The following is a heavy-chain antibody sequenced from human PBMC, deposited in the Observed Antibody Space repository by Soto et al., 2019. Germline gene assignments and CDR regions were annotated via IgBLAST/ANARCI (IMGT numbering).Heavy chain of an antibody. D-gene: IGHD6-19*01. Sequence: GGSLRLSCAASGFTFSTYEMNWVRQAPGKGLEWVSFISSGGTTIYYADSLKGRFTISRDNAKNSLYLQMNSLRAEDMAVYYCARGYSGGWSRGDFFDCWGQGTLVTVSS. CDR2: ISSGGTTI. J-gene: IGHJ4*02. V-gene: IGHV3-48*03. CDR1: GFTFSTYE. CDR3: ARGYSGGWSRGDFFDC.